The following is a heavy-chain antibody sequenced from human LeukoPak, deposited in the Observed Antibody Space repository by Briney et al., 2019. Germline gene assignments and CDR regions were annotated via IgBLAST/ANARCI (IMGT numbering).Heavy chain of an antibody. CDR3: ARVPGRPAAVFDY. Sequence: TSETLSLTCAVYGGSLGGYSWSWIRQPPGKGLEWIGELNHSGSTNYNPSLKSRVTISVDTSKNQFSLKLSSVTAADSAFYYCARVPGRPAAVFDYWGQGTLVTVSS. J-gene: IGHJ4*02. CDR1: GGSLGGYS. D-gene: IGHD2-2*01. CDR2: LNHSGST. V-gene: IGHV4-34*01.